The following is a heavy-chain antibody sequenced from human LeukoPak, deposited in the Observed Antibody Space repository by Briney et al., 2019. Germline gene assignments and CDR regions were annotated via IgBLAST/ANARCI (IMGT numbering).Heavy chain of an antibody. CDR3: AREGFYGEYYFDY. V-gene: IGHV3-21*01. Sequence: GGSLRLSCAASGFTFSSYSMNWVRQAPGKGREWVSSISGSSSYIYYTGSVKGRFTISRDNAKNSLYLQMNSLRAEDTAMDYCAREGFYGEYYFDYWGQGTLVTVSS. CDR2: ISGSSSYI. D-gene: IGHD2/OR15-2a*01. J-gene: IGHJ4*02. CDR1: GFTFSSYS.